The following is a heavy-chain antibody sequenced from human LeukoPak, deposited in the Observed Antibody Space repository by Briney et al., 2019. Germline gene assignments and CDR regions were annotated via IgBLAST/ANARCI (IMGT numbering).Heavy chain of an antibody. D-gene: IGHD6-19*01. Sequence: GGSLRLSCAASGFAVIDNYMNWVRQAPGKGLEWVSAISGSGGSTYYADSVKGRFTISRDNSKNTLYLQMNSLRAEDTAVYYCAKALTYSSGWQDYWGQGTLVTVSS. CDR2: ISGSGGST. CDR3: AKALTYSSGWQDY. J-gene: IGHJ4*02. CDR1: GFAVIDNY. V-gene: IGHV3-23*01.